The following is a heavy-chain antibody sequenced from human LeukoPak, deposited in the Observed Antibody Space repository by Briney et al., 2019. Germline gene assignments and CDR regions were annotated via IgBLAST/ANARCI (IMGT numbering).Heavy chain of an antibody. CDR1: GFTFSRNG. J-gene: IGHJ4*02. D-gene: IGHD3-22*01. CDR2: IWYDASYK. V-gene: IGHV3-33*01. Sequence: GGSLRLSCATSGFTFSRNGMHWVRQAPGKGLEWVAVIWYDASYKYYADSVKGRFTISRDNSENTLYLQMNSLRDEDTAVYYCARDVWGDRSSYFDYWGQGILVTVSS. CDR3: ARDVWGDRSSYFDY.